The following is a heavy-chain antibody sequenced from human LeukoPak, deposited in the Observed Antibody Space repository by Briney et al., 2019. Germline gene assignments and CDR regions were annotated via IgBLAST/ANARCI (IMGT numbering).Heavy chain of an antibody. V-gene: IGHV3-48*03. CDR1: GFTFSSYE. Sequence: PGGSLRLSCAASGFTFSSYEMNWVRQAPGKGLEWVSYISSSGSTIYYADSVKGRFTISRDNSKNTLYLQMNSLRAEDTAVYYCAKDGAVYGSGSYSDYWGQGTLVTVSS. J-gene: IGHJ4*02. CDR3: AKDGAVYGSGSYSDY. D-gene: IGHD3-10*01. CDR2: ISSSGSTI.